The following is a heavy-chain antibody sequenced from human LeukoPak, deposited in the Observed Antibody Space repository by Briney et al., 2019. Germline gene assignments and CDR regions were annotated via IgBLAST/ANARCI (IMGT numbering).Heavy chain of an antibody. CDR1: GFTFSTFA. CDR2: IFQGGGEI. Sequence: GGSLRLSCAASGFTFSTFAMIWVRQPPGKGLEWVSSIFQGGGEIHYADSVRGRFTISRDNSKSTLFLQMNSLRAEDTAVYYCAKGYGSGSYGAFDIWGQGTMVTVSS. D-gene: IGHD3-10*01. J-gene: IGHJ3*02. V-gene: IGHV3-23*01. CDR3: AKGYGSGSYGAFDI.